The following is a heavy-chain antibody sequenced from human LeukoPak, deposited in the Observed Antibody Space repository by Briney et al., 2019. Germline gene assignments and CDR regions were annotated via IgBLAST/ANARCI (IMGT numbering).Heavy chain of an antibody. CDR3: AKEVREVRLGAPGVGMDG. CDR2: ISGSGGST. Sequence: PVGSLRLSCAASGFTFSSYAMSWVRQAPGKGLEWVSAISGSGGSTYYADSVKGRFTISRDNSKNTLYLQMNSLRAEDTAVYYCAKEVREVRLGAPGVGMDGWGQGTTVTVSS. D-gene: IGHD3-10*01. J-gene: IGHJ6*02. V-gene: IGHV3-23*01. CDR1: GFTFSSYA.